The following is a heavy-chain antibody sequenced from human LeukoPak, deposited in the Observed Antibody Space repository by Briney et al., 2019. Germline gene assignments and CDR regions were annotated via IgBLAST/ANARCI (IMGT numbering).Heavy chain of an antibody. J-gene: IGHJ6*03. CDR1: GGSISSGSYY. CDR3: TRESGNTFVRGARYYSFYMDV. V-gene: IGHV4-61*02. Sequence: PSQTLSLTCSVSGGSISSGSYYWSWIRQPAGTGLEWIGRIYTSGTTYYNPSLKSRVSISVDTSKNQFSLRLNSVTAADTAVYYCTRESGNTFVRGARYYSFYMDVWGKGTTVTVSS. D-gene: IGHD3-10*01. CDR2: IYTSGTT.